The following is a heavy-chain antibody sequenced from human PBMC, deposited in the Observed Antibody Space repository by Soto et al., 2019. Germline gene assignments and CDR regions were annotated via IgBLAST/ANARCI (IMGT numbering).Heavy chain of an antibody. J-gene: IGHJ4*02. Sequence: QVQLVQSGAEVKKPGGSVKVACKASGYTFTSYGISWVRQAPGQGLEWMGWISAYNGNTNYAQKLQGRVTMTTDTSTSTAYMELRSLRSDDTAMYYCARCSAKANRRCFGELDGWGQGTLVTVSS. V-gene: IGHV1-18*01. CDR1: GYTFTSYG. D-gene: IGHD3-10*01. CDR3: ARCSAKANRRCFGELDG. CDR2: ISAYNGNT.